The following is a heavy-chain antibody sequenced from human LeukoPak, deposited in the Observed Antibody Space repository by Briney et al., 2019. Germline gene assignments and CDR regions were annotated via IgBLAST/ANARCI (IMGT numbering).Heavy chain of an antibody. Sequence: ASVKVSCKASGGTFSSYAISWVRQAPGQGLERMRRIIPIFGTANYAQKFQGRVTITTDESTSTAYMELSSLRSEDTAVYYCARVMYYDSSGLDYAFDIWGQGTMVTVSS. J-gene: IGHJ3*02. V-gene: IGHV1-69*05. CDR2: IIPIFGTA. D-gene: IGHD3-22*01. CDR1: GGTFSSYA. CDR3: ARVMYYDSSGLDYAFDI.